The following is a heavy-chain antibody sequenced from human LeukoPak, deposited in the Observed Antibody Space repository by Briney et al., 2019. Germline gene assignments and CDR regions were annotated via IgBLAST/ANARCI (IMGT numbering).Heavy chain of an antibody. D-gene: IGHD3-10*01. J-gene: IGHJ6*03. CDR3: AEDRLDGTSGYYYYMDV. CDR1: GFTFSSYA. Sequence: GGSLRLSCAASGFTFSSYAMSWVRQAPGKGLEWVSAISGSGGSTYYADSVKGRFIISRDNSKNTLYLQMNSLRAEDTAVYYCAEDRLDGTSGYYYYMDVWGKGTTVTVSS. CDR2: ISGSGGST. V-gene: IGHV3-23*01.